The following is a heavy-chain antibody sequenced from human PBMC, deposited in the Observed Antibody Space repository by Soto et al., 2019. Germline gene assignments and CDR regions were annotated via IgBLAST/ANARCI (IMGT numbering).Heavy chain of an antibody. CDR1: GYTFTSYG. CDR2: ISAYNGNT. V-gene: IGHV1-18*04. J-gene: IGHJ6*02. Sequence: GASVKVSCKASGYTFTSYGISWVRQAPGQGLEWMGWISAYNGNTNYAQKLQGRVTMTTDTSTSTAYMELRSLRSDDTAVYYCARDVSITMVRGVIPAPYYGMDAWGQGTTVTVSS. CDR3: ARDVSITMVRGVIPAPYYGMDA. D-gene: IGHD3-10*01.